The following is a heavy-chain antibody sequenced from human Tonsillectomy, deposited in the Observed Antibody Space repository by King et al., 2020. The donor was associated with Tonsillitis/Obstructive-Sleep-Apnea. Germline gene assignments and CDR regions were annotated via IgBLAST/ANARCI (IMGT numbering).Heavy chain of an antibody. CDR3: ARDNRGEGMDV. CDR2: IWYDGSNK. D-gene: IGHD2-21*01. Sequence: VQLVESGGGVVQPGRSLRLSCAASRFTLRSYGMHWVRQAPGKGLEWVAIIWYDGSNKYHADSVKGRFTISRDNSKNTLYLQMNSLRAEDTAVYYCARDNRGEGMDVWGQGTTVTVSS. V-gene: IGHV3-33*01. CDR1: RFTLRSYG. J-gene: IGHJ6*02.